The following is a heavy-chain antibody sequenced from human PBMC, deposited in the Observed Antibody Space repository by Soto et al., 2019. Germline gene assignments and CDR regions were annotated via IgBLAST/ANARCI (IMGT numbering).Heavy chain of an antibody. D-gene: IGHD5-12*01. CDR1: GFTFSTYT. CDR2: IGTSTSYI. Sequence: EVQLVESGGGLVKPGGSLRLSCVASGFTFSTYTMSWVRQAPGKGLEWLSSIGTSTSYIYYANSVKGRFTISRDNAKNSVFLQMDSLRAEDTAMYYCARAAFTYSTISAFLHWGQGTLVTVSS. V-gene: IGHV3-21*02. CDR3: ARAAFTYSTISAFLH. J-gene: IGHJ4*02.